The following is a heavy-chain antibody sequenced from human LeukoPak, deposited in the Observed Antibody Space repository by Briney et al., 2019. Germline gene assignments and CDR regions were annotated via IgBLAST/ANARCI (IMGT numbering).Heavy chain of an antibody. CDR3: ARLRRDHEYFDY. CDR2: IYPGDSDT. CDR1: GYSFTSYW. V-gene: IGHV5-51*01. J-gene: IGHJ4*02. Sequence: GDYLKMSCQGSGYSFTSYWIGWVRQMPGKGLEWMGIIYPGDSDTRYSPPFRGQVTISADKSINTAYLQWSSLKASDTATYYCARLRRDHEYFDYWGQGTLVTVSS.